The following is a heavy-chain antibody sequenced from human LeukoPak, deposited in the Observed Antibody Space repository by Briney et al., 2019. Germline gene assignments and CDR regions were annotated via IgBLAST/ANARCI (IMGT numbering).Heavy chain of an antibody. V-gene: IGHV1-2*02. CDR2: INPNSGGT. CDR1: GYTFTGYY. J-gene: IGHJ4*02. D-gene: IGHD4-17*01. Sequence: ASVKVSCKASGYTFTGYYMHWVRQAPGQGLEWMGWINPNSGGTNYAQKFQGRVTMTRDTSISTAYTELSRLRSDDTAVYYCARSRVYGDFPGDYWGQGTLVTVSS. CDR3: ARSRVYGDFPGDY.